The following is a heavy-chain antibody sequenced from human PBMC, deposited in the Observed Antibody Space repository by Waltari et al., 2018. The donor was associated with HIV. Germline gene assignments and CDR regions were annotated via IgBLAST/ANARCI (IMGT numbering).Heavy chain of an antibody. CDR2: IYYSGST. J-gene: IGHJ3*02. CDR3: ARLFQETDAFDI. CDR1: GGSISSSSYY. V-gene: IGHV4-39*01. Sequence: QLQLQESGPGLVKPSEPLSLTCTVSGGSISSSSYYWGWLRQPPGKGLEWIGSIYYSGSTYYNPSLKSRVTISVDTSKNQFSLKLSSVTAADTAVYYCARLFQETDAFDIWGQGTMVTVSS.